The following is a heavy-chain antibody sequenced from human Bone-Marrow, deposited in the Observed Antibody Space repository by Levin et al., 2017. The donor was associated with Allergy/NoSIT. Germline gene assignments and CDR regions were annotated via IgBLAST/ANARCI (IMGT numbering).Heavy chain of an antibody. CDR3: ARATRGSSTSET. Sequence: GGSLRLSCAASGFTFSNYWMGWVRQAPGKGLECVANIKHDGGEEYYVDSVKGRFTISRDNAKNSLYPQMNSLRAEDTAVYYCARATRGSSTSETWGQGTLVTVSS. J-gene: IGHJ5*02. CDR2: IKHDGGEE. D-gene: IGHD6-13*01. CDR1: GFTFSNYW. V-gene: IGHV3-7*01.